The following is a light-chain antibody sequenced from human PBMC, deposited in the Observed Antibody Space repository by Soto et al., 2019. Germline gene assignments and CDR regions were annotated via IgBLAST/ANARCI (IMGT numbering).Light chain of an antibody. CDR2: DAS. CDR3: QHYAGGSRIT. CDR1: QSVNSK. V-gene: IGKV3D-20*01. J-gene: IGKJ5*01. Sequence: IGVTQSPAALSVSQGERATLSCRASQSVNSKLAWYQQKPGLAPRLLIYDASSRATGIPDRFSGSGSGTDFTLTISRLEPEDFALYYCQHYAGGSRITFGQGTRLEIK.